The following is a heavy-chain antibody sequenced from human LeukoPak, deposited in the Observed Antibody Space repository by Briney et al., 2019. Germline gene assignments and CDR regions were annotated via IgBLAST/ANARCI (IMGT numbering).Heavy chain of an antibody. J-gene: IGHJ3*02. CDR1: GFTFSSYG. CDR2: ISYDGSNK. Sequence: PGRSLRLSCAASGFTFSSYGMHWVRQAPGKGLEWVAVISYDGSNKYYADSVKGRFTISRDNSKNTLYLQMNSLRAEDTAVYYCAKIAVTRTVKYTTRHHDAFDIWGQGTMVTVSS. V-gene: IGHV3-30*18. D-gene: IGHD4-17*01. CDR3: AKIAVTRTVKYTTRHHDAFDI.